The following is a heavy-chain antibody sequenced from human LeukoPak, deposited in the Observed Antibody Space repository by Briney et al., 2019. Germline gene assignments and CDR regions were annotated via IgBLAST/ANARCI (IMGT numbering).Heavy chain of an antibody. V-gene: IGHV3-23*01. J-gene: IGHJ4*02. Sequence: PGGSLRLSCAASGFTFSSYAMSWVRQAPGKGLEWVSAISGSGGSTYYADSVKGRFTISRDNSKNTLYLQMNSLKTEDTAVYYCARGDDYNRRSFDYWGQGTLVTVSS. CDR2: ISGSGGST. CDR3: ARGDDYNRRSFDY. D-gene: IGHD5-24*01. CDR1: GFTFSSYA.